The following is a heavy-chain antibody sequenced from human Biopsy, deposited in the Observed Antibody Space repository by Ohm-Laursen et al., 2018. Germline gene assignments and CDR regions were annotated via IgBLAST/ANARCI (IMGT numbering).Heavy chain of an antibody. D-gene: IGHD3-3*01. J-gene: IGHJ4*02. CDR1: GGTFSNYA. CDR2: IIAVSGLV. CDR3: ATPFQYYDSWGGYPPFDH. V-gene: IGHV1-69*10. Sequence: ASVKVSCKASGGTFSNYAIGWVRQAPGEGLEWMGGIIAVSGLVNYAPKFQGRVSITADKSTTTAYMELSNLKSEDAAVYYCATPFQYYDSWGGYPPFDHWGQGTLVTVSS.